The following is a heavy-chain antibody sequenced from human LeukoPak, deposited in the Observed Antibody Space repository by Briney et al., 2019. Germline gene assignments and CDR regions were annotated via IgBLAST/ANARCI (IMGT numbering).Heavy chain of an antibody. CDR2: IVVGSGNP. J-gene: IGHJ6*02. D-gene: IGHD3-16*01. V-gene: IGHV1-58*02. CDR3: AADLSLGDGDYGMDV. CDR1: GFTFTSSA. Sequence: SVKVSCKASGFTFTSSAMQWVRQARGQRLEWIGWIVVGSGNPNYAQKFQERVTITRDMSTSTAYMELSSLRSEDTAVYYCAADLSLGDGDYGMDVWGQGTTVTVSS.